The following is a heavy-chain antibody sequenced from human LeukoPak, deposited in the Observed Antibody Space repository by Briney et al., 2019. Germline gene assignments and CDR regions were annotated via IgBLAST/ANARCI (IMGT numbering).Heavy chain of an antibody. J-gene: IGHJ5*02. CDR2: IYYSGST. V-gene: IGHV4-31*03. CDR1: GGSISSGGYY. D-gene: IGHD4-17*01. CDR3: AREMTTVTYNWFDP. Sequence: SETLSLTCTVSGGSISSGGYYWSWIRQHPGKGLEWIGYIYYSGSTYYNPSLKSRVTISVDTSKDQFSLKLSSVTAADTAVYYCAREMTTVTYNWFDPWGQGALVTVSS.